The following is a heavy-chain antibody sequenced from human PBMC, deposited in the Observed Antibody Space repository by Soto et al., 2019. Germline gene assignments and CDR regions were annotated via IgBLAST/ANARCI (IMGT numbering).Heavy chain of an antibody. D-gene: IGHD3-22*01. CDR1: GFTFSSYV. J-gene: IGHJ6*02. Sequence: GGSLRLSCAASGFTFSSYVMHWVRQAPGKGLEWEAVISYDGSNKYYADSVKGRFTISRDNSKNTLYMQMSFLVAEDTAVYYCANDVEWGSGYYYYYYYCMDVWGQGTTVTVSS. CDR3: ANDVEWGSGYYYYYYYCMDV. CDR2: ISYDGSNK. V-gene: IGHV3-30*18.